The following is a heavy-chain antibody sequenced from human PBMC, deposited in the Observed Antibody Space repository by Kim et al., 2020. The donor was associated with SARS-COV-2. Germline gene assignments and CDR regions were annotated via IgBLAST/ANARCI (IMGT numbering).Heavy chain of an antibody. Sequence: SETLSLTCTVSGGSINTYYWNWIRQPPGKGLEWIGFIYYSGITKYNPSLKNRLTISRDTSKNNFSLKLTSVTAADTAVYYCATFGSSDGSGTYFDYWGQGVLVPVS. J-gene: IGHJ4*02. CDR3: ATFGSSDGSGTYFDY. CDR2: IYYSGIT. V-gene: IGHV4-59*12. CDR1: GGSINTYY. D-gene: IGHD3-10*01.